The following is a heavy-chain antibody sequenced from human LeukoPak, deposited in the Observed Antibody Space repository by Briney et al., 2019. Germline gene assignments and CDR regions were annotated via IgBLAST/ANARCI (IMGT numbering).Heavy chain of an antibody. CDR1: GGSISSSNW. CDR3: ARTATYYYGSGSYYNAGLDY. J-gene: IGHJ4*02. Sequence: SETLSLTCAVSGGSISSSNWWSWVRQPPGKGLEWIGEINHSGSTNYNPSLKSRVTISVDTSKNQFSLKLSSVTAADTAVYYCARTATYYYGSGSYYNAGLDYWGQGTLVTVSS. V-gene: IGHV4-4*02. D-gene: IGHD3-10*01. CDR2: INHSGST.